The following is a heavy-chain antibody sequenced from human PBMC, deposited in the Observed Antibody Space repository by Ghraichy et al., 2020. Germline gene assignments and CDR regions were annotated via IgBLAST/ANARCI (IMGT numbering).Heavy chain of an antibody. CDR2: IYYSGST. Sequence: SETLSLTCTVSGGSIRSYYWSWIRQPPGKGLEWIGYIYYSGSTNHNPSLKGRVTMSVDTSKNQFSLKLSSVTAADTTVYYCAHSSGDYVIINYWGQGTLVTVSA. D-gene: IGHD4-17*01. CDR1: GGSIRSYY. CDR3: AHSSGDYVIINY. V-gene: IGHV4-59*08. J-gene: IGHJ4*02.